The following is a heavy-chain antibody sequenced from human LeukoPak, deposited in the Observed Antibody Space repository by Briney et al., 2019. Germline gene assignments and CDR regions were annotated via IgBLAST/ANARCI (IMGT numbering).Heavy chain of an antibody. CDR3: ARESGYYDSSGYYFDY. D-gene: IGHD3-22*01. CDR2: IIPIFGTA. Sequence: SVKVSCKASGGTFSSYAISWVRQAPGQGLEWMGGIIPIFGTANYAQKFQGRVTITADESTSTAYMELSSLRSDDTAVYYCARESGYYDSSGYYFDYWGQGTLVTVSS. V-gene: IGHV1-69*01. CDR1: GGTFSSYA. J-gene: IGHJ4*02.